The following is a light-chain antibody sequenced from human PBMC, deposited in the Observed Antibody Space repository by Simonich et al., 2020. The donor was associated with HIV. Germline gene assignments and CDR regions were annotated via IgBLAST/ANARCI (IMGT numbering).Light chain of an antibody. CDR3: QQYYSTPYT. J-gene: IGKJ2*01. CDR1: QSVLYSANNKKY. Sequence: DIVMTQSPDSLAVSLGERDTINCKSSQSVLYSANNKKYLAWCQQKPGQPPDLLIYWASTREYGVPDRFSGSGSGTDFTLTISSLQAEDVAVYYCQQYYSTPYTFGQGTKLEIK. CDR2: WAS. V-gene: IGKV4-1*01.